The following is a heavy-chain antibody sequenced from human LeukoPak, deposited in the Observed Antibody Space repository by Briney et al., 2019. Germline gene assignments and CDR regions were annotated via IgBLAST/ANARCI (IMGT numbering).Heavy chain of an antibody. J-gene: IGHJ5*02. D-gene: IGHD4/OR15-4a*01. CDR2: TRYDGGNK. CDR1: GFTFNSYG. CDR3: AKETNYFDP. V-gene: IGHV3-30*02. Sequence: GGSLRLSCEASGFTFNSYGMHWVRQAPGKGLERVAFTRYDGGNKYYADSVKGRFTISKDNSKNTLYLQMNSLRPEDTAVYYCAKETNYFDPWGQGTLVTVSS.